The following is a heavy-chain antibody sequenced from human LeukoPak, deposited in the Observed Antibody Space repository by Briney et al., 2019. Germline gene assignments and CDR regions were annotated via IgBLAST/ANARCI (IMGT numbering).Heavy chain of an antibody. D-gene: IGHD2-21*01. CDR3: AAYCGGDCYSDTNFDY. Sequence: SETLSLTCTVSGYSISSGYYWGWIRQPPGKGLEWIGSIYHSGSTYYDPSLKSRVTISVDTSKNQFSLKLSSVTAADTAVYYCAAYCGGDCYSDTNFDYWGQGTLVTVSS. J-gene: IGHJ4*02. V-gene: IGHV4-38-2*02. CDR2: IYHSGST. CDR1: GYSISSGYY.